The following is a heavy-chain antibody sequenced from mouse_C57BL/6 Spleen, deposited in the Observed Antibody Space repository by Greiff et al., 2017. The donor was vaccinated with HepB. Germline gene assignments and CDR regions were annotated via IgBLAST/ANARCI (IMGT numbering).Heavy chain of an antibody. V-gene: IGHV2-2*01. J-gene: IGHJ4*01. CDR3: ARRGDTTVVPYYYAMDY. CDR2: IWSGGST. CDR1: GFSLTSYG. D-gene: IGHD1-1*01. Sequence: QVQLKQSGPGLVQPSQRLSITCTVSGFSLTSYGVHWVRQSPGKGLEWLGVIWSGGSTDYNAAFISRLSISKDNSKSQVFFKMNSLQADDTAIYYCARRGDTTVVPYYYAMDYWGQGTSVTVSS.